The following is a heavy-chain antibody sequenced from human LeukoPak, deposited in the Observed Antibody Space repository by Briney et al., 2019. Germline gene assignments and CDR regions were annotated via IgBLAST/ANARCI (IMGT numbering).Heavy chain of an antibody. V-gene: IGHV3-73*01. CDR2: IRSKANSYAT. CDR1: GFTFSGSA. D-gene: IGHD4-17*01. CDR3: TTVTPNP. Sequence: GGSLRLSSAASGFTFSGSAMHWVRPASGKGREWVGRIRSKANSYATAYAASVKGRFTISRDDSKNTAYLQMNSLTTEDTAVYYCTTVTPNPWGQGTLVTVSS. J-gene: IGHJ5*02.